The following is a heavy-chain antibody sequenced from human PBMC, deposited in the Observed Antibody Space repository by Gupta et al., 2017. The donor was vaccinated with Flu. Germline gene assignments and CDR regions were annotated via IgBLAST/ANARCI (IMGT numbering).Heavy chain of an antibody. CDR3: ARASSSNWNYFLFFSDTGGENTHWFDP. CDR2: ISAYNGNT. V-gene: IGHV1-18*01. D-gene: IGHD1-7*01. J-gene: IGHJ5*02. Sequence: QVQLVQSGAEVKKPGASVKVSCKASGYTFTSYGISWVRQAPGQGLEWMGWISAYNGNTNYAQKLQGRVTMTTDTSTSTAYMELRSLRSDDTAVYYCARASSSNWNYFLFFSDTGGENTHWFDPWGQGTLVTVSS. CDR1: GYTFTSYG.